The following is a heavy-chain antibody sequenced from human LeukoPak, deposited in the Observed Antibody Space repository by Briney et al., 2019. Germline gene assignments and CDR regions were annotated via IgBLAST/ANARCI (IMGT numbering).Heavy chain of an antibody. V-gene: IGHV4-59*12. CDR2: IYYSGST. CDR1: GGSISSYY. Sequence: SETLSLTCTVSGGSISSYYWSWIRQPPGKGLEWIGYIYYSGSTNYNPSLKSRVTISVDTSKNQFSLKLSSVTAADTAVYYCARENYDFWSGYYNGGAFDIWGQGTMVTVSS. CDR3: ARENYDFWSGYYNGGAFDI. J-gene: IGHJ3*02. D-gene: IGHD3-3*01.